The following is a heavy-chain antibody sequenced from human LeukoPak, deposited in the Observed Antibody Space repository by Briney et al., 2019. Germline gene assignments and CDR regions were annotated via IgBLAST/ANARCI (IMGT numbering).Heavy chain of an antibody. Sequence: SETLSLTCTVSGGSISSSTYYWGWLRQPPGKGLEWIGSIYYSGSTYYNPSLKSRITISVDTSKSHFSLKLSSVTAADTAVYYCARLVSRGVRLGPAVKGGFDYWGQGTLVTVSS. V-gene: IGHV4-39*02. CDR1: GGSISSSTYY. CDR2: IYYSGST. J-gene: IGHJ4*02. CDR3: ARLVSRGVRLGPAVKGGFDY. D-gene: IGHD3-16*01.